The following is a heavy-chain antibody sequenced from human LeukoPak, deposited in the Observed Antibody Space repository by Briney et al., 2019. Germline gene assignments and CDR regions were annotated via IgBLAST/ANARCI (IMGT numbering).Heavy chain of an antibody. D-gene: IGHD3-9*01. V-gene: IGHV4-30-4*01. Sequence: SQTLSLTCTVSGGSISSGDYYWSWIRQPPGKGLEWIGYIYYSGSTYYNPSLKSRVTISVDTSKNQFSLQLSSVTPEDTAVYYCARERGTRDTIFDYWGQGTLVTVSS. J-gene: IGHJ4*02. CDR2: IYYSGST. CDR1: GGSISSGDYY. CDR3: ARERGTRDTIFDY.